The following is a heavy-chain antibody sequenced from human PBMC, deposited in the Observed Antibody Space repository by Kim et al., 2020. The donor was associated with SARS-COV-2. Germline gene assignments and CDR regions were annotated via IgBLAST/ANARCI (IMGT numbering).Heavy chain of an antibody. Sequence: SETLSLTCAVYGGSFSNSYWSWIRQPPGKGLEWIGEINHSGSTNYNPSLKSRVTISVDTSKNQFSLKLSSVTAADTAVYYCAGGVYSNYVRRVYYFDYWG. D-gene: IGHD4-4*01. CDR1: GGSFSNSY. V-gene: IGHV4-34*01. CDR2: INHSGST. J-gene: IGHJ4*01. CDR3: AGGVYSNYVRRVYYFDY.